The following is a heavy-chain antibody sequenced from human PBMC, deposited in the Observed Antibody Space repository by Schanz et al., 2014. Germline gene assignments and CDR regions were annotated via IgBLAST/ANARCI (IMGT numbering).Heavy chain of an antibody. CDR1: GFTFSTYA. D-gene: IGHD3-10*02. CDR3: ARDGVFDSINAFDF. Sequence: QVQLVESGGCVVQPGRSLRLSCAASGFTFSTYAMHWVRQAPGKGLEWVAVVANDGINKYYPDSVKGRFTISRDNSKNLMFLQMNSLKTEDTAVYYCARDGVFDSINAFDFWGQGTMVTVSS. J-gene: IGHJ3*01. V-gene: IGHV3-30*04. CDR2: VANDGINK.